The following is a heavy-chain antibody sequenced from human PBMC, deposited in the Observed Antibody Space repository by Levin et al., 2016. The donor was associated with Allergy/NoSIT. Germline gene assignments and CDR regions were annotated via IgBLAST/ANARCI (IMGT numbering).Heavy chain of an antibody. CDR2: ISYDGSNK. Sequence: VRQAPGKGLEWVAVISYDGSNKYYADSVKGRFTISRDNSKNTLYLQMNSLRAEDTAVYYCARSQTYYDILTGYLRGYYFDYWGQGTLVTVSS. D-gene: IGHD3-9*01. J-gene: IGHJ4*02. V-gene: IGHV3-30-3*01. CDR3: ARSQTYYDILTGYLRGYYFDY.